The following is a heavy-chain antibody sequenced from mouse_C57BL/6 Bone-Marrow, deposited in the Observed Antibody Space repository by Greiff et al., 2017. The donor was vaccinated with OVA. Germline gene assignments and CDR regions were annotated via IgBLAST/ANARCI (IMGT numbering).Heavy chain of an antibody. CDR1: GYTFTDYY. D-gene: IGHD2-3*01. Sequence: QVHVKQSGAELVRPGASVKLSCKASGYTFTDYYINWVKQRPGQGLEWIARIYPGSGNTYYNEKFKGKATLTAEKSSSTAYMQLSSLTSEDSAVYFCAREGGYYVPFDYWGQGTTLTVSS. J-gene: IGHJ2*01. CDR2: IYPGSGNT. V-gene: IGHV1-76*01. CDR3: AREGGYYVPFDY.